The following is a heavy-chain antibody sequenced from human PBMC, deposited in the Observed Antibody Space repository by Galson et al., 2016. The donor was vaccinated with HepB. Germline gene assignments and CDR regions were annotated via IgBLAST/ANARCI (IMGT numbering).Heavy chain of an antibody. CDR1: GGSISSYY. CDR3: ARVTSSWQYFVDY. D-gene: IGHD6-13*01. CDR2: IYYSGNT. Sequence: ETLSLTCTVSGGSISSYYWSWIRQPPGKGLEWIGFIYYSGNTNYKPSLKSRVTISVDTSKNQFSPKLSSVTAADTAVYYCARVTSSWQYFVDYWGQGTLVTVSS. J-gene: IGHJ4*02. V-gene: IGHV4-59*01.